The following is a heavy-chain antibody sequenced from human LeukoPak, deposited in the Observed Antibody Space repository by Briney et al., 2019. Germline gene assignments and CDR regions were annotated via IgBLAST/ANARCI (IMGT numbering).Heavy chain of an antibody. D-gene: IGHD3-22*01. Sequence: ASVKVSCKASGYTFTSYGISWVRQAPGQGLEWMGWISAYNGNTNYAQKLQGRVTMTTDTSTSTAYMELRSLRSDDTAVYYCARFSYYDSSGYYYANWFDPWGQGTLVTVSS. CDR2: ISAYNGNT. CDR1: GYTFTSYG. J-gene: IGHJ5*02. CDR3: ARFSYYDSSGYYYANWFDP. V-gene: IGHV1-18*01.